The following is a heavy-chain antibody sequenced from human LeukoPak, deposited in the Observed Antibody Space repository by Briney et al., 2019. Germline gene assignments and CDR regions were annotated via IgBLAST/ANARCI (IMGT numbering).Heavy chain of an antibody. V-gene: IGHV3-48*02. D-gene: IGHD7-27*01. Sequence: PGGSLRLSCAASGFTFSRYWMSWVRQTPGKGLEWIAYIGSGSSTIYYADSVKGRLAVSSDNAKNSLFLQVNSLRDEDTAVYYCARDTRNWADYWGQGTLVTVSS. CDR2: IGSGSSTI. CDR1: GFTFSRYW. J-gene: IGHJ4*02. CDR3: ARDTRNWADY.